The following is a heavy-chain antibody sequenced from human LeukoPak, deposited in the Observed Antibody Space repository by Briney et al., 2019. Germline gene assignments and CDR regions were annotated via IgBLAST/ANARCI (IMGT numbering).Heavy chain of an antibody. CDR3: AKSGGSSGWLY. Sequence: GGSLRRSCAASGFTFSSSAMSWVRQAPGEGLEWLSGISGSGGGTYYADSVKGRFTISRDDSKNTLYLQMHSLRAEDTPVYYCAKSGGSSGWLYWGQGTLVTVSS. CDR2: ISGSGGGT. J-gene: IGHJ4*02. D-gene: IGHD6-19*01. CDR1: GFTFSSSA. V-gene: IGHV3-23*01.